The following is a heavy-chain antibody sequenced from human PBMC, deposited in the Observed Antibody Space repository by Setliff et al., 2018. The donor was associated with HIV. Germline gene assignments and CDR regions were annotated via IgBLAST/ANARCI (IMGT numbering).Heavy chain of an antibody. CDR2: IYPADSDT. CDR1: GYTFSSYW. V-gene: IGHV5-51*01. Sequence: GESLKISCKGSGYTFSSYWIGWVRQMPGKGLEWMGIIYPADSDTRYSPSFQVQVSISVDKSSSTAYLQWSSLRASDTAMYYFATRLNFGASDAFDIWGQGTMVTVSS. J-gene: IGHJ3*02. D-gene: IGHD3-10*01. CDR3: ATRLNFGASDAFDI.